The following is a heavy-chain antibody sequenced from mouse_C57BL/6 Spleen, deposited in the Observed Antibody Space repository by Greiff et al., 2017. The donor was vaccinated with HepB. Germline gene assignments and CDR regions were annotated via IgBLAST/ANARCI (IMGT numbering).Heavy chain of an antibody. V-gene: IGHV1-64*01. CDR2: IHPNSGST. CDR1: GYTFTSYW. D-gene: IGHD1-1*01. CDR3: ARRNYYGSSYRYAMDY. J-gene: IGHJ4*01. Sequence: QVQLKQPGAELVKPGASVKLSCKASGYTFTSYWMHWVKQRPGQGLEWIGMIHPNSGSTNYNEKFKSKATLTVDKSSSTAYMQLSSLTSEDSAVYYCARRNYYGSSYRYAMDYWGQGTSVTVSS.